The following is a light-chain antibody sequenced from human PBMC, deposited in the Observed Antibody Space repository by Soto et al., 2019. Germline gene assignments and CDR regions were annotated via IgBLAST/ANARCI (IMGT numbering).Light chain of an antibody. CDR1: QGISNY. V-gene: IGKV1-27*01. Sequence: DIQMTQSPSSLSASVGDRVTISCRASQGISNYLAWYQQKPGKAPILLIYAAFSLQSGVSFRFTGSGSGTDFTLTISSLQPEDVATYYCQNYNWPPFTFGPGTKVDIK. J-gene: IGKJ3*01. CDR2: AAF. CDR3: QNYNWPPFT.